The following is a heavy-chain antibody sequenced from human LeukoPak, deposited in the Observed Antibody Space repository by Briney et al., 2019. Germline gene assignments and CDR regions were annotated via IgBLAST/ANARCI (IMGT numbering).Heavy chain of an antibody. V-gene: IGHV3-30*02. Sequence: GGSLRLSCTASGFTFSSSGMNWVRQAPGKGLEWVAFIRFDGSTQYYADSMKGRFTVSRDNSKNTLYLQMNSLRDEDTAVYYCATETRGSYSEYWGQGTLLTVSS. CDR2: IRFDGSTQ. D-gene: IGHD1-26*01. CDR1: GFTFSSSG. J-gene: IGHJ4*02. CDR3: ATETRGSYSEY.